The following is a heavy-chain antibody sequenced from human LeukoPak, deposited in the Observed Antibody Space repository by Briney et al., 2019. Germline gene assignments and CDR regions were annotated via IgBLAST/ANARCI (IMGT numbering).Heavy chain of an antibody. CDR3: ARGIVGALDAFDI. CDR1: GFTVSSNY. CDR2: IYSGGST. D-gene: IGHD1-26*01. V-gene: IGHV3-66*01. Sequence: GGSLRLSCVASGFTVSSNYMSWVRQAPGKGLEWVSVIYSGGSTYYADSVKGRFTISRDNSKNTLYLQMNSLRAEDTAVYYCARGIVGALDAFDIWGQGTMVTVSS. J-gene: IGHJ3*02.